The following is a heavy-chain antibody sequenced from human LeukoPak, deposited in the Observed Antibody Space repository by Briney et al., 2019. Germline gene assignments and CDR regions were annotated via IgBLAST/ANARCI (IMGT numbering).Heavy chain of an antibody. CDR2: IFPCNGAT. J-gene: IGHJ4*02. D-gene: IGHD5-18*01. CDR1: GYTFTNYV. V-gene: IGHV1-3*01. CDR3: ARAGGWAWTQHWPEINY. Sequence: ASVKVSCKTSGYTFTNYVINWVRQAPGQRLEWMVWIFPCNGATKYSRSFQGRATITRDTSATTAYLDLSSKRSEETAVYYCARAGGWAWTQHWPEINYWGQGTLVTVSS.